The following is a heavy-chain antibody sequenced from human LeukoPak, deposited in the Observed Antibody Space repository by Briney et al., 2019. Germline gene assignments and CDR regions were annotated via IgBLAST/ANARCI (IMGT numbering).Heavy chain of an antibody. Sequence: ASVKVSCKASGYTFTGYYMHWVRQAPGQGLEWMGWINPNSDDTNYTQKFQGTVTMTRDTSISTAYMELSRLRSDDTAVYYCASGDQHPQLPYWGQGTLVTVSS. J-gene: IGHJ4*02. CDR2: INPNSDDT. V-gene: IGHV1-2*02. D-gene: IGHD2-2*01. CDR3: ASGDQHPQLPY. CDR1: GYTFTGYY.